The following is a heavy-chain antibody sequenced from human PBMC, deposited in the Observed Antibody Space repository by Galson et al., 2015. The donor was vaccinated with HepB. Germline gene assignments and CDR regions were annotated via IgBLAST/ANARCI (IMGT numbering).Heavy chain of an antibody. CDR1: GGSISSGGYY. CDR3: ARDASTGTPGFDY. V-gene: IGHV4-31*03. J-gene: IGHJ4*02. Sequence: TLSLTCTVSGGSISSGGYYWSWIRQHPGKGLEWIGYIYYSGSTYYNPSLKSRVTISVDTSKNQFSLKLSSVTAADTAVYYCARDASTGTPGFDYWGQGTLVTVSS. CDR2: IYYSGST. D-gene: IGHD1-7*01.